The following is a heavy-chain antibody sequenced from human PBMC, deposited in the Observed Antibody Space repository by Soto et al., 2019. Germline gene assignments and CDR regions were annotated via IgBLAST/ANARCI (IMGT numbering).Heavy chain of an antibody. V-gene: IGHV1-2*04. J-gene: IGHJ6*02. CDR1: GYTFTGYY. CDR2: INPNSGGT. CDR3: ARSLNYDFWSGSPPGGMDV. Sequence: VASVKVSCKASGYTFTGYYMHWVRQAPGQGLEWMGWINPNSGGTNYAQKFQGWVTMTRDTSISTAYMELSRLRSDDTAVYYCARSLNYDFWSGSPPGGMDVWGQGTTVTVSS. D-gene: IGHD3-3*01.